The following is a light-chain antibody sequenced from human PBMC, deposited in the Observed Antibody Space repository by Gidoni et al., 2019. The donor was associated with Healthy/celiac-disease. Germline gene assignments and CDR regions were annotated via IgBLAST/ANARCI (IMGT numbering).Light chain of an antibody. CDR3: QQYSPSPPIT. CDR2: AAS. V-gene: IGKV3-20*01. J-gene: IGKJ5*01. Sequence: EVVLTQSPGTLSLSPGERATLSCRASRSVSDSFLAWYQQKPGQAPRLLIHAASLRATGIPDRFSGSGSGTDFTLTIYRLEPDDVAVYYCQQYSPSPPITFGQGTRLEVK. CDR1: RSVSDSF.